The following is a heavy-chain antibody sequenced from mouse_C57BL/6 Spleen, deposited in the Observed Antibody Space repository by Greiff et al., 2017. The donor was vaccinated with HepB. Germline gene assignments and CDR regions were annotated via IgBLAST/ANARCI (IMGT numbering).Heavy chain of an antibody. CDR2: IRLKSDNYAT. J-gene: IGHJ1*03. CDR1: GFTFSNYW. V-gene: IGHV6-3*01. CDR3: TTIYYDGRAWYFDV. D-gene: IGHD1-1*01. Sequence: EVQLQESGGGLVQPGGSMKLSCVASGFTFSNYWMNWVRQSPEKGLEWVAQIRLKSDNYATHYAESVKGRFTISRDDSKSSVYLQMNNLRAEDTGIYYCTTIYYDGRAWYFDVWGTGTTVTVSS.